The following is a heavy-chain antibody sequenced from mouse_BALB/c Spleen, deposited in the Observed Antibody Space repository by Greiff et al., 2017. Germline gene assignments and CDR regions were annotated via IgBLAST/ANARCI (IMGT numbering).Heavy chain of an antibody. Sequence: VQLQQSGAELVRPGVSVKISCKGSGYTFTDYAMHWVKQSHAKSLEWIGVISTYYGDASYNQKFKGKATMTVDKSSSTAYMELARLTSEDSAIYYCAREDGSRGFAYWGQGTLVTVSA. V-gene: IGHV1S137*01. CDR3: AREDGSRGFAY. J-gene: IGHJ3*01. CDR2: ISTYYGDA. CDR1: GYTFTDYA. D-gene: IGHD1-1*01.